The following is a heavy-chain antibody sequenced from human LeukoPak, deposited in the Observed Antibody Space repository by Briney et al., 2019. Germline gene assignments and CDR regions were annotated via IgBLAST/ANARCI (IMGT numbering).Heavy chain of an antibody. CDR3: STEDKYCTSTSCCDF. Sequence: ASVKVSCEASGYTFTPYYVNSVPQAPGQGLEWMGYMVPSSGVSHYSQKFQDRVTMTRDTSTSTAYLELSGLTSDDTAVYYCSTEDKYCTSTSCCDFWGQGTLVTVSS. V-gene: IGHV1-2*02. CDR1: GYTFTPYY. CDR2: MVPSSGVS. J-gene: IGHJ4*02. D-gene: IGHD2-2*01.